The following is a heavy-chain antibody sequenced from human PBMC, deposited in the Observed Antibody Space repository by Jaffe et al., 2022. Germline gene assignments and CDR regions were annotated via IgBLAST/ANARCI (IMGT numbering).Heavy chain of an antibody. CDR1: GYSISSGYW. CDR2: IHHTGST. Sequence: QVQLQESGPGLVKPSETLSLTCGVSGYSISSGYWWGWVRQPPGEGLEWIATIHHTGSTYYNPSLKSRVTISVDTSNNQFSLNLTSVTAADTAVFYCARHDGSGYYFDYWGQGTLVTVSS. J-gene: IGHJ4*02. CDR3: ARHDGSGYYFDY. V-gene: IGHV4-38-2*01. D-gene: IGHD3-22*01.